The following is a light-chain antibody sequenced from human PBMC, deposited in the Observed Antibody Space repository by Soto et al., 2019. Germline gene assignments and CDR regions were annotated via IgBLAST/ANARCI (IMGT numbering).Light chain of an antibody. J-gene: IGKJ4*01. CDR1: QSIGSY. V-gene: IGKV3-11*01. Sequence: EIVLTQSPATLSLSPGERATLSCRASQSIGSYLAWSQQRGGQAPRLLIYDASNRATGIPARFSGSGSGTDFTLTISSLEPEDFALYYSQQRTNWPLTFGGGTKVDIK. CDR2: DAS. CDR3: QQRTNWPLT.